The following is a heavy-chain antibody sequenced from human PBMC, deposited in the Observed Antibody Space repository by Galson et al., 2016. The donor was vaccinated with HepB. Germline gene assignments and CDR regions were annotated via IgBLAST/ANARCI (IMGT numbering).Heavy chain of an antibody. J-gene: IGHJ6*02. CDR2: INSAGTDT. CDR3: ARSVATGPKSGGMDV. V-gene: IGHV3-21*01. CDR1: GYAFSYYH. D-gene: IGHD3-10*01. Sequence: SLRLSCAGSGYAFSYYHLNWYRQAPGKGLEWVSTINSAGTDTYYPDSLRGRFTISRDNTKNSLFLQINSLRAEDTAVYYCARSVATGPKSGGMDVWGQGTAVTVSS.